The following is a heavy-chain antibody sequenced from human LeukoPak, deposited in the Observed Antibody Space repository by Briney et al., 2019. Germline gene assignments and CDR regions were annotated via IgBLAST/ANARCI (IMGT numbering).Heavy chain of an antibody. J-gene: IGHJ4*02. V-gene: IGHV3-23*01. CDR3: AKEAGHWDFDY. CDR2: VSANGVGT. CDR1: GFTFSSYA. D-gene: IGHD7-27*01. Sequence: GGSLRLSCAASGFTFSSYAVSWLRQALGKGLEWVSTVSANGVGTYYTDSVKGRFTISRDNSKNTLYLQMNSLRAEDTAVYHCAKEAGHWDFDYWGQGTLVTVSS.